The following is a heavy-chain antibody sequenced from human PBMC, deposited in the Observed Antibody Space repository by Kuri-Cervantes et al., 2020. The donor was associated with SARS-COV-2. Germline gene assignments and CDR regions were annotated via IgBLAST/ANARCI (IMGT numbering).Heavy chain of an antibody. CDR3: ARDLRMGKSLDY. V-gene: IGHV3-21*01. CDR2: ISSSSSYI. Sequence: LSLTCAASGFTFSSYSMNWVRQAPGKGLEWVSSISSSSSYIYYADSVKGRFTISRDNAKNSLYLQMNSLRGEDTAVYYCARDLRMGKSLDYWGQGTLVTVSS. D-gene: IGHD3-16*01. CDR1: GFTFSSYS. J-gene: IGHJ4*02.